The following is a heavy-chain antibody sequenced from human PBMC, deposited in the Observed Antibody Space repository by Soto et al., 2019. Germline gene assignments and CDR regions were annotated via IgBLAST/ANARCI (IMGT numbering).Heavy chain of an antibody. Sequence: SETLSLTCTVSGGSISSGGYYWSWIRQHPGKGLEWIGYIYYSGSTYYNPSLKSRVTIPVDTSKNQFSLKLSSVTAADTAVYYCARVSSIAARQWFDPWGQGTLVTVSS. CDR1: GGSISSGGYY. CDR2: IYYSGST. CDR3: ARVSSIAARQWFDP. V-gene: IGHV4-31*03. J-gene: IGHJ5*02. D-gene: IGHD6-6*01.